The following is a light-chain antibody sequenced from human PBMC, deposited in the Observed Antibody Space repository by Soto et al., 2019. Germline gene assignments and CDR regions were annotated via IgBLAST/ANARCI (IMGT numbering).Light chain of an antibody. Sequence: DIQMTQSPSTLSASVGDRVTFTCRASQSVDNRLAWHQQKPGQAPKLLISRASSLESGVPSRFSGSGSGTEFTLTISSLQPDDSATYYCQQYNSYRAFGQGTKVDIK. CDR1: QSVDNR. CDR2: RAS. J-gene: IGKJ1*01. V-gene: IGKV1-5*03. CDR3: QQYNSYRA.